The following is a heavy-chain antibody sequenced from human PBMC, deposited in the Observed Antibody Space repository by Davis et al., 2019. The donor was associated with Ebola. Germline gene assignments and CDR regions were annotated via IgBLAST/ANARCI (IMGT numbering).Heavy chain of an antibody. V-gene: IGHV1-18*01. CDR3: ARDVSKWLFSAQTEYFQH. CDR1: GYTFTSYG. CDR2: ISAYNGNT. D-gene: IGHD3-22*01. Sequence: ASVKVSCKASGYTFTSYGISWVRQAPGQGLEWMGWISAYNGNTNYAQKLQGRVTMTTDTSTSTAYMELRSLRSDDTAVYYCARDVSKWLFSAQTEYFQHWGQGTLVTVSS. J-gene: IGHJ1*01.